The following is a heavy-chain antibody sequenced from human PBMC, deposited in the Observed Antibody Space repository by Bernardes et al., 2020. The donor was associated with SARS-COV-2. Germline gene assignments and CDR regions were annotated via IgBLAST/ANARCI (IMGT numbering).Heavy chain of an antibody. CDR1: GGSISSYY. V-gene: IGHV4-59*01. Sequence: LSLTCTVSGGSISSYYWSWIRQPPGKGLEWIGYIYYSGSTNYNPSLKSRVTIPVDTSKNQFSLKLSSVTAADTAVYYCASHRPTRYYDFWSGYYPPFDYWGQGTLVTVSS. CDR3: ASHRPTRYYDFWSGYYPPFDY. CDR2: IYYSGST. D-gene: IGHD3-3*01. J-gene: IGHJ4*02.